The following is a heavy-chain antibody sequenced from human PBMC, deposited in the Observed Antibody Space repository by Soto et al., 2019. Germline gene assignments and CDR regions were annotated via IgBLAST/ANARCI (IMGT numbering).Heavy chain of an antibody. V-gene: IGHV3-23*01. CDR2: ISGSGGST. D-gene: IGHD1-7*01. CDR1: GFTFSSYA. CDR3: AKDLEQIEYGNTGY. Sequence: GGSLRLSCAASGFTFSSYAMSWVRQAPGKGLEWVSAISGSGGSTYYADSVKGRFTISRDNSKNTLYLQMNSLRAEDTAVYYCAKDLEQIEYGNTGYWGQGTLVTVSS. J-gene: IGHJ4*02.